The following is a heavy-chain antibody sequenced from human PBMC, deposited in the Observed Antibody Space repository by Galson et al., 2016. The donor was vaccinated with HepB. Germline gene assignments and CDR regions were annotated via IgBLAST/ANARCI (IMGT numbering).Heavy chain of an antibody. Sequence: VKVSCKASGDTFSSYAINWVRQAPGQGLEWMGGIIPPFGTTRYAQKFQGRVTITANKFTSTAYMELSSLTSEDTAVYFCARIKVTTTDYYMDVWGKETAVTVSS. CDR1: GDTFSSYA. J-gene: IGHJ6*03. CDR2: IIPPFGTT. D-gene: IGHD4-17*01. CDR3: ARIKVTTTDYYMDV. V-gene: IGHV1-69*06.